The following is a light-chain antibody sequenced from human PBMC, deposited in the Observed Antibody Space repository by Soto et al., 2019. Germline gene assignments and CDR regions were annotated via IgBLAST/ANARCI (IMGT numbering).Light chain of an antibody. CDR3: CSYAGSSTYV. J-gene: IGLJ1*01. CDR1: SSDVGSYNL. Sequence: ALTQSASVSGSPGPSITISCTGTSSDVGSYNLVSWYQQHPGKAPKLMIYEGSKRPSGVSNRFSGSKSGNTASLTISGLQAEDEADYYCCSYAGSSTYVFGTGTKVTVL. V-gene: IGLV2-23*01. CDR2: EGS.